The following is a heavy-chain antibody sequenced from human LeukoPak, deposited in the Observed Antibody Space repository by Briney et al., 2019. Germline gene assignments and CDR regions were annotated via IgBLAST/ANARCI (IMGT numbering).Heavy chain of an antibody. CDR3: ATEQTSWAYYYYMDV. CDR2: IRYDGSNK. CDR1: GFTFSSYG. V-gene: IGHV3-30*02. J-gene: IGHJ6*03. D-gene: IGHD7-27*01. Sequence: GGSLRLSCAASGFTFSSYGMHWVRQAPGKGLEWVAFIRYDGSNKYYADSVKGRFTISRDNSKNTLYLQMNSLRAEDTAVYYCATEQTSWAYYYYMDVWGKGTTVTVSS.